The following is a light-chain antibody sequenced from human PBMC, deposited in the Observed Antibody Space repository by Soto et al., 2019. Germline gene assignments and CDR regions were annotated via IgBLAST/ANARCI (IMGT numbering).Light chain of an antibody. Sequence: IQITQSPSTLSVSVGDRVTITCRASQTISSWLAWYQQKPGKAPKLLIYKASTLKSRVPSRFSGSGSGTEFTLSISGLQPDDFGTYYCQQYYMGWTFGQGTKVDIK. CDR1: QTISSW. V-gene: IGKV1-5*03. CDR3: QQYYMGWT. CDR2: KAS. J-gene: IGKJ1*01.